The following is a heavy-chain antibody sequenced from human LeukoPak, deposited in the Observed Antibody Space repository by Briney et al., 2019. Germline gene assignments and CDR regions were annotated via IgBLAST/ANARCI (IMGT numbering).Heavy chain of an antibody. J-gene: IGHJ4*02. D-gene: IGHD3-22*01. V-gene: IGHV3-53*01. CDR3: AADLNYYDSSGSGDY. Sequence: GGSLRLSCAASGFTVSSNYMSWFRQAPGKGLEWVSVIYSGGSTYYADSVKGRFTISRDNSKNTLYLQMNSLRAEDTAVYYCAADLNYYDSSGSGDYWGQGTLVTVSS. CDR2: IYSGGST. CDR1: GFTVSSNY.